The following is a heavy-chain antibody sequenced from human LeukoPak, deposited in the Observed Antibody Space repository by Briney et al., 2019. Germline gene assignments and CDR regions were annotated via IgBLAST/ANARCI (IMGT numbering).Heavy chain of an antibody. D-gene: IGHD3/OR15-3a*01. V-gene: IGHV1-69*04. Sequence: GASVKVSCKASGGTFSSYAISWVRQAPGQGLEWMGRIIPILGMANYADKFQGRVTISADKSTSTGYMELRSLRSEDTAVYYCARGRGSRTGSNGDYFDDWGQGTLVSVSS. CDR3: ARGRGSRTGSNGDYFDD. J-gene: IGHJ4*02. CDR2: IIPILGMA. CDR1: GGTFSSYA.